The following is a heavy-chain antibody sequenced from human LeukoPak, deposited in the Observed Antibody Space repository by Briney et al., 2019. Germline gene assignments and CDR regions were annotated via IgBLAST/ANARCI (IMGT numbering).Heavy chain of an antibody. CDR1: GGTFSSYA. CDR3: AREDYDSSGYPPDY. CDR2: IIPILGIA. J-gene: IGHJ4*02. V-gene: IGHV1-69*04. Sequence: GAPVKVSCKASGGTFSSYAISWVRQAPGQGLEWMGRIIPILGIANYAQKFQGRVTITADKSTSTAYMELSSLRSEDTAVYYCAREDYDSSGYPPDYWGQGTLVTVSS. D-gene: IGHD3-22*01.